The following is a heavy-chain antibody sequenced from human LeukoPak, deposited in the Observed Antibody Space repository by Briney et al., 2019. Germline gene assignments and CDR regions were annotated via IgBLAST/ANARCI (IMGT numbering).Heavy chain of an antibody. V-gene: IGHV4-59*01. CDR2: IYYSGST. D-gene: IGHD3-3*01. Sequence: SETLSLTCTVSGGSISSYYWSWIRQPPGKGLEWIGYIYYSGSTNYNPSLKSRVTISVDTSKNQFSLKLSSVTAADTAVYYCARTYYDFWSGYSGAFDIWGKGTMVTVSS. CDR3: ARTYYDFWSGYSGAFDI. J-gene: IGHJ3*02. CDR1: GGSISSYY.